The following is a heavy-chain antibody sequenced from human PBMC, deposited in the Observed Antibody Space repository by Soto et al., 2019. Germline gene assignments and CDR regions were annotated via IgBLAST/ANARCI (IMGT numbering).Heavy chain of an antibody. CDR2: IIPIFGTA. D-gene: IGHD3-10*01. Sequence: GASVKVSCKASADTFRNYAISWVRQAPGQGREWMGGIIPIFGTANYAQKFQGRVTITADESTSTAYMELSSLRSEDTAVYYCARDWVVRSLFDIWGQGTMVTVSS. V-gene: IGHV1-69*13. J-gene: IGHJ3*02. CDR1: ADTFRNYA. CDR3: ARDWVVRSLFDI.